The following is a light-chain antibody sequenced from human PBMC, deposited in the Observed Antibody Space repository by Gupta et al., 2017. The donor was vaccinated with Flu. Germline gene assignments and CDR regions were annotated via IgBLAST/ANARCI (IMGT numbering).Light chain of an antibody. CDR3: QQSYSTPLT. CDR1: QSISSY. J-gene: IGKJ4*01. CDR2: AAS. V-gene: IGKV1-39*01. Sequence: DIQMTQFPSSLSASVGDRVTITCRASQSISSYFNWYQQKPGKAPKLLIYAASSLQSGVPSRFSGSGSGTDFTLTISSLQPEDFATYYCQQSYSTPLTFGGGTKVEIK.